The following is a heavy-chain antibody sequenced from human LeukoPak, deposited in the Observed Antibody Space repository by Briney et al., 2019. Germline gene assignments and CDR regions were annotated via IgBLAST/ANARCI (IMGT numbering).Heavy chain of an antibody. Sequence: PGGSLRLSCAASGFTFSSYSMNWVRQAPGKGLEWVSYISSSSSTIYYADSVKGRFTISRDNAKNSLYLQMNSLRDEDTAVYYCARERADYDSSGYLTEFDYWGQGTLVTVSS. J-gene: IGHJ4*02. CDR1: GFTFSSYS. V-gene: IGHV3-48*02. D-gene: IGHD3-22*01. CDR3: ARERADYDSSGYLTEFDY. CDR2: ISSSSSTI.